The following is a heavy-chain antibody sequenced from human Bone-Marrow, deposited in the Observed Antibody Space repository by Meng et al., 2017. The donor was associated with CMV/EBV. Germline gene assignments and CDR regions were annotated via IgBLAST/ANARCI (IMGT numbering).Heavy chain of an antibody. CDR3: ARNFAGGLDV. CDR2: INTDGSGP. Sequence: GESLKISCVASGFTFSSSWLHWARQAPGKGVVWVSRINTDGSGPGYADSVKGRFTISRDNAKNTLYLQMNNLRVEDTAVYYCARNFAGGLDVWGQGDTVTVSS. CDR1: GFTFSSSW. V-gene: IGHV3-74*01. D-gene: IGHD2/OR15-2a*01. J-gene: IGHJ6*02.